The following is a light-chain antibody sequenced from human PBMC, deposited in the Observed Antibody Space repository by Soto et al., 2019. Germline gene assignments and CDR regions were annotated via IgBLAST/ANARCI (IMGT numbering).Light chain of an antibody. CDR1: SSDVGGYNY. CDR2: EVN. V-gene: IGLV2-14*01. Sequence: QSVLTQPASVSGSSGQSITISCTGTSSDVGGYNYVSWYQQHPGKAPKLMIYEVNYRPSGVSNRFSGSKSGNTASLTISGLQAEDEADYYCSSYTSSSTGVFGTGTKVTVL. CDR3: SSYTSSSTGV. J-gene: IGLJ1*01.